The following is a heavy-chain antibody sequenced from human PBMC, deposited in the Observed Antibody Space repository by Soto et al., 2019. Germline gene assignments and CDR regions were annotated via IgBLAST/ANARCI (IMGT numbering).Heavy chain of an antibody. CDR3: ARAGQLGPRGNWFDP. J-gene: IGHJ5*02. V-gene: IGHV4-30-2*01. CDR2: IYHSGST. D-gene: IGHD6-6*01. Sequence: QLQLQESGSGLVKPSQTLSLTCAVSGGSISSGGYSWSWIRQPPGKGLEWIGYIYHSGSTYYNPSLKSRVTISVDRSKNQFSLKLSSVTAADTAVYYCARAGQLGPRGNWFDPWGQGTLVTVSS. CDR1: GGSISSGGYS.